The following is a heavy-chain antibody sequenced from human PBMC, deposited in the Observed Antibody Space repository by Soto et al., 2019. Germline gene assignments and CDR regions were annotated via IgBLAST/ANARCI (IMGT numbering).Heavy chain of an antibody. J-gene: IGHJ4*02. CDR2: IGTAGDT. CDR3: ASASLNSSSSRYDY. V-gene: IGHV3-13*01. CDR1: GFTFSSYD. D-gene: IGHD6-6*01. Sequence: ESGGGLVQPGGSLRLSCAASGFTFSSYDMHWVRQATGKGLEWVSAIGTAGDTYYPGSVKGRFTISRENAKNSLYLQMNSLRAGDTAVYYCASASLNSSSSRYDYWGQGTLVTVSS.